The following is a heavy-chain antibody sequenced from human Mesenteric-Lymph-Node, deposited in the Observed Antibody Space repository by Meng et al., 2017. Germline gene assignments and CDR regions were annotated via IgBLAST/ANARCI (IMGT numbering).Heavy chain of an antibody. CDR3: AKALGAYYYESSGYSAYYFDY. CDR2: ISIIGVAT. CDR1: GFTFSSYA. V-gene: IGHV3-23*01. J-gene: IGHJ4*02. Sequence: GESLKISCAASGFTFSSYAMTWVRQAPEKGLEWVSAISIIGVATYYADSVEGRFTISRDNSENTLYLQMNNMRAEDTAVYYCAKALGAYYYESSGYSAYYFDYWGQGTLVTVSS. D-gene: IGHD3-22*01.